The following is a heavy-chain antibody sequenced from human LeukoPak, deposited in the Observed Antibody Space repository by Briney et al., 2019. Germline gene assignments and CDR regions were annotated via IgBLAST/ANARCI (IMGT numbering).Heavy chain of an antibody. V-gene: IGHV1-18*01. CDR1: GYTVTSYG. CDR2: ISAYNGNT. J-gene: IGHJ4*02. CDR3: ARSEVRYFDWPNYFDY. D-gene: IGHD3-9*01. Sequence: GASVKVSCKASGYTVTSYGISWVRQAPGQGLEWMGWISAYNGNTNYAQKLQGRVTMTTDTSTSTAYMELRSLRSDDTAVYYCARSEVRYFDWPNYFDYWGQGTLVTVSS.